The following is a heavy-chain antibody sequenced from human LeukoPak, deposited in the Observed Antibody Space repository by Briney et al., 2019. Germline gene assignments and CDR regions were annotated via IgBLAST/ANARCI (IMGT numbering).Heavy chain of an antibody. J-gene: IGHJ4*02. V-gene: IGHV3-66*01. CDR2: IYSGGGT. D-gene: IGHD5-24*01. Sequence: PGGSLRLSCAASGSTVSSNYMTWVRQAPGKGLEWVSVIYSGGGTCYADSVKGRFTISRDNSKNTLYLQMNSLRAEDTAVYYCARGASRDGSGYWGQGTLVTVSS. CDR1: GSTVSSNY. CDR3: ARGASRDGSGY.